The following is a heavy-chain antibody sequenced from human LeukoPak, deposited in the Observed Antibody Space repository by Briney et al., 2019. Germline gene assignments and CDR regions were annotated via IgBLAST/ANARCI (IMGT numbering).Heavy chain of an antibody. V-gene: IGHV4-39*07. Sequence: SETLSLTCTVSGGSISSSSYYWGWIRQPPGKGLEWIGSFYYSGSTYYNPSLKSRVTISVDTSKNQFSLKLSSVTAADTAVYYCASYDFWSGYRGFFDYWGQGTLVTVSS. D-gene: IGHD3-3*01. J-gene: IGHJ4*02. CDR1: GGSISSSSYY. CDR3: ASYDFWSGYRGFFDY. CDR2: FYYSGST.